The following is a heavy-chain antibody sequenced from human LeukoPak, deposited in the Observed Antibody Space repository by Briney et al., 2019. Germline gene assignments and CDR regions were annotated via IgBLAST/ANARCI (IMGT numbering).Heavy chain of an antibody. CDR2: INHSGST. J-gene: IGHJ4*02. D-gene: IGHD2-15*01. Sequence: PSDPLSLTCAVYGGSFSGYYWSWLRQPPGKGREWSGEINHSGSTNYNPSLKSRVTISVDTSKNQFSLKLSSVTAADTAVYYCARGNLVAATPFDYWGQGTLVTVSS. CDR3: ARGNLVAATPFDY. CDR1: GGSFSGYY. V-gene: IGHV4-34*01.